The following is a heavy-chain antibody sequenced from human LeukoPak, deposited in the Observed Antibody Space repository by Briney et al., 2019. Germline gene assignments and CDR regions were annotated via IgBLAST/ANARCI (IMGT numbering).Heavy chain of an antibody. CDR1: GGTFSSYA. J-gene: IGHJ6*03. CDR2: IIPIFGTA. Sequence: SVKVSCKASGGTFSSYAISWVRQAPGQGLEWMGGIIPIFGTANYAQKFQGRVTITADESTSTAYMELGSLRSEDTAVYYCATLYDMSAMEHYYYYYMDGWGKGTTVTVSS. CDR3: ATLYDMSAMEHYYYYYMDG. D-gene: IGHD2-21*01. V-gene: IGHV1-69*13.